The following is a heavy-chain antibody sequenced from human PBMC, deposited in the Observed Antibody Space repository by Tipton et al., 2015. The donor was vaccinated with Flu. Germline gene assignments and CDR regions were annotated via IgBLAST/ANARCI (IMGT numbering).Heavy chain of an antibody. Sequence: GSLRLSCAASGFTFSTYWMSWVRQAPGKGLEWVANIKQDGSERHYVDSVKGRFTISRDNARNSLYLRMNSLRAEDTAAYYCARDVDTSSHYGRFDPWGQGTRVTVSS. D-gene: IGHD3-22*01. CDR2: IKQDGSER. V-gene: IGHV3-7*01. CDR3: ARDVDTSSHYGRFDP. J-gene: IGHJ5*02. CDR1: GFTFSTYW.